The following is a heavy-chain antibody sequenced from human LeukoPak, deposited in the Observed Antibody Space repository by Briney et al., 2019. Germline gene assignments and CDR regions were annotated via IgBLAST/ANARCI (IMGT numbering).Heavy chain of an antibody. CDR3: ARDRGDGPLDY. Sequence: PGGSLRLSCAASGFAFSSYSMNWVRQAPGNGLEWVSSITSSSGYIYYAGSVKGRFTISRDNAKNSLSLQVNSLRAEDTAVYYCARDRGDGPLDYWGQGTLVTVSS. CDR1: GFAFSSYS. CDR2: ITSSSGYI. J-gene: IGHJ4*02. V-gene: IGHV3-21*01. D-gene: IGHD5-24*01.